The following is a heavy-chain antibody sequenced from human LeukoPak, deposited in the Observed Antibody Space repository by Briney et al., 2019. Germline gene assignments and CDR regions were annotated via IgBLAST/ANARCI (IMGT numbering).Heavy chain of an antibody. V-gene: IGHV3-49*03. Sequence: HPGGSLRLSCTASGFTFGDYLMSWFRQAPVKGLEWIGFISGGTTEYAASVKGRFTISRDDSTSIAYLQMNSLTTEDTAVYYCSRGSGWLSVFWGQGTLVTVSS. D-gene: IGHD6-19*01. CDR2: ISGGTT. J-gene: IGHJ4*02. CDR1: GFTFGDYL. CDR3: SRGSGWLSVF.